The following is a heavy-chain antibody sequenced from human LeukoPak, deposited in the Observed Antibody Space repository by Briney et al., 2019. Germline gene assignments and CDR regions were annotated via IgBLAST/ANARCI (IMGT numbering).Heavy chain of an antibody. D-gene: IGHD5-18*01. CDR1: GGTFSSYA. CDR3: ARVDTAMVIDC. J-gene: IGHJ4*02. V-gene: IGHV1-69*04. CDR2: IIPILGIA. Sequence: SVKVSCKASGGTFSSYAISWVRQAPAQGLEWMGRIIPILGIANYAQKFQGRVTITADKSTSTAYMELSSLRSEDTAVYYCARVDTAMVIDCWGQGTLVTVSS.